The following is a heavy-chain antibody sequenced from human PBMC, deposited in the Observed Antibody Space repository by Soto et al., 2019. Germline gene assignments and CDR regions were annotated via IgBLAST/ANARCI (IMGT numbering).Heavy chain of an antibody. J-gene: IGHJ4*02. CDR2: LSGSGNKT. CDR3: AKAIRLHFDY. CDR1: GFSFRTYA. V-gene: IGHV3-23*01. D-gene: IGHD4-17*01. Sequence: LRLSCAASGFSFRTYAMSWVRQAPGKGLEWVSALSGSGNKTYYADSVRGRFTISRDNSKNTLYLQMHSLRVEDTAVYYCAKAIRLHFDYWGQGTVVTVSS.